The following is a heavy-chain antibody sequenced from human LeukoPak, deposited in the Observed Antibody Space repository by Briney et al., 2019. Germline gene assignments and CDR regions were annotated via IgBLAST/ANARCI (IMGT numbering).Heavy chain of an antibody. Sequence: ASVKVSCKTSGGTFSSYAISWVRQAPGQGLEWMGWISAYNGNTNYAQKLQGRVTMTTDTSTSTAYMELRSLRSDDTAVYYCAVGWLVPYYFDYWGQGTLVTVSS. CDR1: GGTFSSYA. D-gene: IGHD6-19*01. CDR2: ISAYNGNT. V-gene: IGHV1-18*01. J-gene: IGHJ4*02. CDR3: AVGWLVPYYFDY.